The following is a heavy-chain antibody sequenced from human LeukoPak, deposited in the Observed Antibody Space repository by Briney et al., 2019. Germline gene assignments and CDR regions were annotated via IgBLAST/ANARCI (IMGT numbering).Heavy chain of an antibody. D-gene: IGHD3-22*01. CDR3: ARDYYYDSSGYTHAFDI. CDR1: GGSISSSNW. J-gene: IGHJ3*02. Sequence: PSETLSLTCAVSGGSISSSNWWSWVRQPPGKGLEWIGEIYHSGSTNYNPSLKSRVTISVDKSKNQFSLKLSSVTAADTAVYYCARDYYYDSSGYTHAFDIWGQGTMVTVSS. V-gene: IGHV4-4*02. CDR2: IYHSGST.